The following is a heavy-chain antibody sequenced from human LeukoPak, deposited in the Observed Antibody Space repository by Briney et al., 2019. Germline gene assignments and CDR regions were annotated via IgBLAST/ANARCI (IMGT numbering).Heavy chain of an antibody. V-gene: IGHV1-24*01. CDR3: ATEIVGYGDVHYFDS. Sequence: SVKVSCKVSGYTLTEISMHWVRQAPGQGLEWMGGFNPEDVETIYARSFQGRLTVTEDTSTDTAYMELSSLRAEDTAMYYCATEIVGYGDVHYFDSWGQGTLVTVSS. CDR1: GYTLTEIS. J-gene: IGHJ4*02. D-gene: IGHD4-17*01. CDR2: FNPEDVET.